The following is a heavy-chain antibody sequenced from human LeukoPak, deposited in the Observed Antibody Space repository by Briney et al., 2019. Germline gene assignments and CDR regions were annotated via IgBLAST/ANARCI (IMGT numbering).Heavy chain of an antibody. V-gene: IGHV1-2*02. Sequence: ASVNVSCKASGYTFTGYYMHWVRQAPGQGLEWMGWINPNSGATNYAQKFQGRVTMTRDTSISKAYMELGRLRSDDTAVYYCAKEGGSFDYWGQGTLVTVSS. CDR1: GYTFTGYY. CDR3: AKEGGSFDY. CDR2: INPNSGAT. J-gene: IGHJ4*02. D-gene: IGHD3-16*01.